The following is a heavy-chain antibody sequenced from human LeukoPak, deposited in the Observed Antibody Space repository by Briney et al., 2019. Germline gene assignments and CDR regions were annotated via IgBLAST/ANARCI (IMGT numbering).Heavy chain of an antibody. V-gene: IGHV3-48*04. Sequence: PGGSLRLSCAASGFTFSSSAMSWVRQAPGKGLEWVSHISSSGNMIYYADSVKGRFTISRDNAKNSLYLQMNSLKAEDTAVYYCTIELSTASDYWGQGTLVTVSS. CDR1: GFTFSSSA. D-gene: IGHD3-10*01. CDR3: TIELSTASDY. J-gene: IGHJ4*02. CDR2: ISSSGNMI.